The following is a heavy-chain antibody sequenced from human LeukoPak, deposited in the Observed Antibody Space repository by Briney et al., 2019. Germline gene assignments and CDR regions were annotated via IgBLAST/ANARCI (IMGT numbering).Heavy chain of an antibody. D-gene: IGHD6-6*01. Sequence: PSETLSLTCTVSGGSISSGGYYWSWIRQHPGKGLEWIGYIYYSGSTYYNPSLKSRVTISVDTSENQFSLKLSSVTAADTAVYYCAREWGGSSSSSVNWFDPWGQGTLVTVSS. J-gene: IGHJ5*02. CDR1: GGSISSGGYY. CDR3: AREWGGSSSSSVNWFDP. CDR2: IYYSGST. V-gene: IGHV4-31*03.